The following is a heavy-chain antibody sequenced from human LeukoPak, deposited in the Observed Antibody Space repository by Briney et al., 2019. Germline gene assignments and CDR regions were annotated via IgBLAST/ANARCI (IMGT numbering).Heavy chain of an antibody. CDR1: GGTFSSSA. V-gene: IGHV1-69*04. CDR3: AKDQGLTAPPPYGLDV. D-gene: IGHD5-18*01. Sequence: SVKVSCKTSGGTFSSSAITWVRQAPGQGLEWMGRIIPDLNITTYAQKFQGRVTITADTSTSTVYMELSSLRSEETAVYYCAKDQGLTAPPPYGLDVWGQGTTVIVTS. J-gene: IGHJ6*02. CDR2: IIPDLNIT.